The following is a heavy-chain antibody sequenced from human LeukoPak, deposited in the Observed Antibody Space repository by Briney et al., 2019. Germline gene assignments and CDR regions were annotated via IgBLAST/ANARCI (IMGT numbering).Heavy chain of an antibody. J-gene: IGHJ4*02. V-gene: IGHV3-21*04. D-gene: IGHD4-23*01. CDR3: ARRAGGYSHPYDY. CDR1: GFTFSKHA. CDR2: ISSSSIYI. Sequence: GGSLRLSCSASGFTFSKHAINWVRQAPGKGLEWVSSISSSSIYIYYADSVKGRFTISRDNSKNTLYLQMNSLRAEDTAVYYCARRAGGYSHPYDYWGQGILVTVSS.